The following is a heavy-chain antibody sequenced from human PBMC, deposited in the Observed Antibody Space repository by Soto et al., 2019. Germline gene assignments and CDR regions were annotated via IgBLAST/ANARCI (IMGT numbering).Heavy chain of an antibody. CDR2: LNPNSGAT. D-gene: IGHD2-2*01. CDR1: EYTFTDNY. V-gene: IGHV1-2*02. J-gene: IGHJ4*02. Sequence: ASVKVSCKTSEYTFTDNYIYWIRQAPGQGLEWMGWLNPNSGATDFAQRFQGRVTLTSDTSISTASMELNRLTSDDTAVFYCARQSCGSTSCFYDYWGPGTLVTVSS. CDR3: ARQSCGSTSCFYDY.